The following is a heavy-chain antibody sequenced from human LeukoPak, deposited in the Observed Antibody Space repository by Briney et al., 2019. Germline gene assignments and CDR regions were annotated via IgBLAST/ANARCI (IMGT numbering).Heavy chain of an antibody. D-gene: IGHD3-3*01. V-gene: IGHV3-7*01. CDR2: IKKDGTEE. CDR3: ARDRGITIFGVITHDAFDI. CDR1: GFTFNKYW. Sequence: GGSLRLSCAASGFTFNKYWMSWVRQAPGKGLEWVANIKKDGTEENYVSSVKGRFTVSRDNAKNSLFLQMNSLRADDTAVYYCARDRGITIFGVITHDAFDIWGQGTMVTVSS. J-gene: IGHJ3*02.